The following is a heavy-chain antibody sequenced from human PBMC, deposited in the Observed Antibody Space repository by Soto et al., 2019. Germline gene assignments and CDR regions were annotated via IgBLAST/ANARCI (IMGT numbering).Heavy chain of an antibody. J-gene: IGHJ1*01. CDR2: ISAYNGNT. V-gene: IGHV1-18*01. Sequence: QVQLVQSGAEVKKPGASVKVSCKASGYTFTSYGISWVRQAPGQGLEWMGWISAYNGNTNYAQKLQGRVTMTTDTSTSTAYMELRSLRSDDTAVYYCATGSGYYLLRGRKNAEYFQHWGQGTLVTVSS. D-gene: IGHD3-22*01. CDR1: GYTFTSYG. CDR3: ATGSGYYLLRGRKNAEYFQH.